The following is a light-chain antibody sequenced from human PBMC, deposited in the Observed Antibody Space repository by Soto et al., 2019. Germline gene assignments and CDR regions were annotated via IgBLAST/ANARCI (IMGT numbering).Light chain of an antibody. CDR2: KAS. V-gene: IGKV1-5*03. CDR3: QQYNDNWT. J-gene: IGKJ1*01. Sequence: DIQMTQSPSTLSASVGDRVTITCRASQSISSWLAWYQQKPGTAPKLLIYKASTLQSGVPSRFSGSGSGTEFTLNISSLQPDDSATYYCQQYNDNWTFGQGTKVEIK. CDR1: QSISSW.